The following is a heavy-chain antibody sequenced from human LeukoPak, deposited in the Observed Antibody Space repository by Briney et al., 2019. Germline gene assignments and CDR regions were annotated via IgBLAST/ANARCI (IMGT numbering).Heavy chain of an antibody. CDR3: ARGEGIAVADRNNWFDP. J-gene: IGHJ5*02. V-gene: IGHV1-2*02. CDR1: GYTFTGYY. D-gene: IGHD6-19*01. Sequence: ASVKVSCKASGYTFTGYYMHWVRQAPGQGLEWMGWINPNSGGTNYAQKFQGRVTMTRDTSISTAYMELSRLRSDDTAVYYCARGEGIAVADRNNWFDPWGQGTLVTVSS. CDR2: INPNSGGT.